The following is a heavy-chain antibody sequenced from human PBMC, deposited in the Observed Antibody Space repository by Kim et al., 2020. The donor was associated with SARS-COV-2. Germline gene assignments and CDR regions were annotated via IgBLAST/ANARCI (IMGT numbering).Heavy chain of an antibody. CDR3: ARDLRPPIVGATQRYYYYYYGMDV. J-gene: IGHJ6*02. Sequence: ASVKVSCKASGYTFTGYYMYWVRQAPGQGLEWMGWINPNSGGTNYAQKFQGRVTMTRDTSISTAYMELSRLRSDDTAVYYCARDLRPPIVGATQRYYYYYYGMDVWGQGTTVTVSS. CDR2: INPNSGGT. V-gene: IGHV1-2*02. D-gene: IGHD1-26*01. CDR1: GYTFTGYY.